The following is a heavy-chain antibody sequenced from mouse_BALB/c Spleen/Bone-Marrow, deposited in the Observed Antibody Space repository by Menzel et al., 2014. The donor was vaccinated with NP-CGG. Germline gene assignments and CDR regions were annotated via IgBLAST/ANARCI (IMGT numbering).Heavy chain of an antibody. J-gene: IGHJ3*01. CDR2: IYPGDGST. Sequence: QVQLQQSGAELVKPGASVKLSCKASGYTFTSYDINWVKQRPGQGLERIGWIYPGDGSTKYNEKFKGKATLTADKSSSTAYMQLSSLTTENSAVYFCARSGDSSGYGFAYWGQGTLVTVSA. V-gene: IGHV1S56*01. CDR1: GYTFTSYD. D-gene: IGHD3-2*01. CDR3: ARSGDSSGYGFAY.